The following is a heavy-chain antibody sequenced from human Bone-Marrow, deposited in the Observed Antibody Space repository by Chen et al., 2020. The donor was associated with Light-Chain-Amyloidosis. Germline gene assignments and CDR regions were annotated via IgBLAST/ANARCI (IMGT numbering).Heavy chain of an antibody. Sequence: EVQLEQSGPEVKKPGESLKISCKGSGYTFPKYWIGWVRQMPGKGLEWMGVIYTDDSDARYSPSFEGQVTISADKSITTAYLQWRSLKASDTAMYYCARRRDGYNFDYWGQGTLVTVSS. D-gene: IGHD5-12*01. CDR1: GYTFPKYW. J-gene: IGHJ4*02. CDR3: ARRRDGYNFDY. V-gene: IGHV5-51*01. CDR2: IYTDDSDA.